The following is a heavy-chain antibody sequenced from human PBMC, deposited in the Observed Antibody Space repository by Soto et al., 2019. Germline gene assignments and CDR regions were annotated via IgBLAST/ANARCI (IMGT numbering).Heavy chain of an antibody. CDR3: ARDTPFYDFWSGYYSFWFDP. Sequence: ASVKVSCKASGYTFTSYGISWVRQAPGQGLEWMGWISAYNGNTNYAQKLQGRVTMTTDTSTSTAYMELRSLRSDDTAVDYCARDTPFYDFWSGYYSFWFDPWGQGTLVTVSS. CDR1: GYTFTSYG. V-gene: IGHV1-18*01. J-gene: IGHJ5*02. D-gene: IGHD3-3*01. CDR2: ISAYNGNT.